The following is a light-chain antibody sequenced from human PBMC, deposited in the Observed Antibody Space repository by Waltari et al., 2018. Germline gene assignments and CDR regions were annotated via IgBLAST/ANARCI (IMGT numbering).Light chain of an antibody. J-gene: IGKJ1*01. V-gene: IGKV3-15*01. CDR1: QSVGTD. Sequence: ELVMTQSPATPSVSPGEGATLPCRASQSVGTDLAWYQHKPGQAPRLLIHSSSTSATGVPVRFSASGSGTDFTLTITSLQSEDFAVYYCQQYHLWPTWTFGQGTKVEI. CDR2: SSS. CDR3: QQYHLWPTWT.